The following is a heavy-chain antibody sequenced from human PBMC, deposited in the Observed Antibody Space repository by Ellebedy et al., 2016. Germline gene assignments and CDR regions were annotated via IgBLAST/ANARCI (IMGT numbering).Heavy chain of an antibody. D-gene: IGHD2-8*01. Sequence: GGSLRLSCAASGFTVSSNYMSWVRQAPGKGLEWVSVIYSGGSTYYADSVKGRFTISRDNSKNTLYLQMNSLRAEDTAVYYCELIPSVRYYYYGMDVWGQGTTVTVSS. CDR2: IYSGGST. V-gene: IGHV3-66*01. J-gene: IGHJ6*02. CDR1: GFTVSSNY. CDR3: ELIPSVRYYYYGMDV.